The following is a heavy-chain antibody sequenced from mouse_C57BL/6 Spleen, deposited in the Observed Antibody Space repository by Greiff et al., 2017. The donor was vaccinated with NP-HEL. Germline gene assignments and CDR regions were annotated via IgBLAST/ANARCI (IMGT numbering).Heavy chain of an antibody. D-gene: IGHD2-4*01. CDR1: GFSLTSYG. V-gene: IGHV2-5*01. CDR2: IWRGGST. J-gene: IGHJ3*01. CDR3: AKNGDYGWFAY. Sequence: VQRVESGPGLVQPSQSLSITCTVSGFSLTSYGVHWVRQSPGKGLEWLGVIWRGGSTDYNAAFMPRLSITKDNSKSQVFFKMNSLQADDTAIYYCAKNGDYGWFAYWGQGTLVTVSA.